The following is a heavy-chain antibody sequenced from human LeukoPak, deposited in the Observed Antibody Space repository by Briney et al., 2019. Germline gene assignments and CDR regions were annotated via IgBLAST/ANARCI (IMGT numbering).Heavy chain of an antibody. Sequence: PGGSLRLSCVASGFTFTDHYMSWVRQAPGKGLEWVSVIYSGGSTYCADSVKGRFTISRDNSKNTLYLQMNILRAEDTAVYYCARGHYYDSSGYTFDYWGQGTLVTVSS. V-gene: IGHV3-53*01. CDR3: ARGHYYDSSGYTFDY. J-gene: IGHJ4*02. D-gene: IGHD3-22*01. CDR1: GFTFTDHY. CDR2: IYSGGST.